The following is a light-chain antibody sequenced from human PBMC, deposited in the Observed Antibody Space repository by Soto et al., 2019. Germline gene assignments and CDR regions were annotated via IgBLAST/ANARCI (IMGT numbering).Light chain of an antibody. CDR1: SSDVGGYNY. CDR3: SSYTSTYTVV. V-gene: IGLV2-14*01. J-gene: IGLJ2*01. CDR2: DVS. Sequence: QSVLTRPASVSGSPGQSITIACTGTSSDVGGYNYVSWYQQHPGKAPKLMIYDVSNRPSGVSNRFSGSKSGNTASLTISGLQAEDEADFYCSSYTSTYTVVFGGGTKLTVL.